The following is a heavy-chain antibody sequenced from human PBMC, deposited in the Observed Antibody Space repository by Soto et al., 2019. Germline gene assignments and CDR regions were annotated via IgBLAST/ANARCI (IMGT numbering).Heavy chain of an antibody. Sequence: AGSLRLSCAASGVHFRSYSMSWVRQAAGKGLEWVSAISGSGGSTYYADCGKVRFTVYRDNSKNTLYLQMNRLRPEDTAVYYCAKDPPPIVVVMNPDDWGKGTRVTVCS. CDR3: AKDPPPIVVVMNPDD. V-gene: IGHV3-23*01. CDR1: GVHFRSYS. CDR2: ISGSGGST. J-gene: IGHJ4*02. D-gene: IGHD3-22*01.